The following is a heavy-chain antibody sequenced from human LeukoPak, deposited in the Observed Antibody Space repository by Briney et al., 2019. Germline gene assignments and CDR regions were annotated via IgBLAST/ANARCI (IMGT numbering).Heavy chain of an antibody. Sequence: PSETLSLTCTVSGGSISSYYWSWIRQPPGKGLEWIGYIYYSGSTNYNPSLKSRVTISVDTSKNQFSLKLSSVTAADTAVYYCARDAGGSGSYSFFDYWGQGTLVTVSS. V-gene: IGHV4-59*01. J-gene: IGHJ4*02. CDR2: IYYSGST. D-gene: IGHD3-10*01. CDR3: ARDAGGSGSYSFFDY. CDR1: GGSISSYY.